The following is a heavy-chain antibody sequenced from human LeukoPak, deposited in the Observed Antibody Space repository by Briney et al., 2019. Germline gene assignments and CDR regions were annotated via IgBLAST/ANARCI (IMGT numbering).Heavy chain of an antibody. Sequence: GGSLRLSCAASGFTFSTYSMNWVRQAPGQGLEWVSSISGSGTYIFYADSVKGRFTYSRDNAKNSLYLQMNSLSAEDTAVYYCARDGSGSYYDYFDYWGQGTLVTVSS. J-gene: IGHJ4*02. V-gene: IGHV3-21*01. CDR1: GFTFSTYS. CDR2: ISGSGTYI. CDR3: ARDGSGSYYDYFDY. D-gene: IGHD1-26*01.